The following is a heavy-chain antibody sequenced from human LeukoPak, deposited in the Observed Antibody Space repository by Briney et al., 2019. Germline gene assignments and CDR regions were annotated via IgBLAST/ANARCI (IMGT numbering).Heavy chain of an antibody. J-gene: IGHJ5*02. D-gene: IGHD2-2*01. CDR2: INPNSGGT. CDR1: GYTFTGYY. Sequence: GASVKVSCKASGYTFTGYYMHWVRQAPGQGLEWMGWINPNSGGTNYAQKFQGRVTMTRDTSISTAYMELSRLRSDDTAVYYCAGGYQLLESWFDPWGQGTLVTVSS. V-gene: IGHV1-2*02. CDR3: AGGYQLLESWFDP.